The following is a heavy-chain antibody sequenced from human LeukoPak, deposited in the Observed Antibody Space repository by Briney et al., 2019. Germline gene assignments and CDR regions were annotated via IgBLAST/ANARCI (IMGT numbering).Heavy chain of an antibody. CDR3: ARASGGSGSYPFDY. J-gene: IGHJ4*02. Sequence: SETLSLTCAVYGGSFSGYYWSWIRQPPGKGLEWIGEINHSGSTNYNPPLKSRVTISVDTSKNQFSLKLSSVTAADTAVYYCARASGGSGSYPFDYWGQGTLVTVSS. V-gene: IGHV4-34*01. CDR2: INHSGST. D-gene: IGHD3-10*01. CDR1: GGSFSGYY.